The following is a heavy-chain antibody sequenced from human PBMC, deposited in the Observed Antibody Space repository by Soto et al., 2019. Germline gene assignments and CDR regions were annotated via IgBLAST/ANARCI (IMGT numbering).Heavy chain of an antibody. V-gene: IGHV1-69*01. CDR1: GGTFSSYA. D-gene: IGHD1-7*01. J-gene: IGHJ6*02. Sequence: QVQLVQSGAEVKKPGSSVKVSCKASGGTFSSYAISWVRQAPGQGLEWMGGIIPIFGTANYAQKFQGRVTITADESTSTAYMELSSLRSEDTAVYYCAREVITATIDAYYYYYYGMDVWGQGTTVTVSS. CDR3: AREVITATIDAYYYYYYGMDV. CDR2: IIPIFGTA.